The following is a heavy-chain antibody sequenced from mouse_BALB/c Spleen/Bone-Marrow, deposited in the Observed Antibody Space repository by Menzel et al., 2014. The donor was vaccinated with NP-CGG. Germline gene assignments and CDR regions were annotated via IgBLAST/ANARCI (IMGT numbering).Heavy chain of an antibody. CDR2: IDPSNSET. V-gene: IGHV1S127*01. J-gene: IGHJ4*01. Sequence: VQLQQSGPELVRPGALVKMSCKSSDYTFTSYWMHWVKQRPGQGLEWIGMIDPSNSETRLNQKFKDKATLNVDMSSNTAYMHLSSLTSEDSAVYYCARTFQPRRAMDYWGQGSSVTVSS. CDR3: ARTFQPRRAMDY. CDR1: DYTFTSYW. D-gene: IGHD6-1*01.